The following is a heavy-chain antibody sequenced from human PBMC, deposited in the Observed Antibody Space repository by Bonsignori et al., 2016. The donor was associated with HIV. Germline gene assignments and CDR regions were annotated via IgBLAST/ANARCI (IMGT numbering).Heavy chain of an antibody. CDR3: AKDSGVVY. Sequence: WIRQPPGKGLEWVAVISYDGSNKYYADSVKGRFTISRDNSKNTLYLQMNSLRAEDTAVYYCAKDSGVVYWGQGTLVTVSS. V-gene: IGHV3-30*18. J-gene: IGHJ4*02. CDR2: ISYDGSNK. D-gene: IGHD3-10*01.